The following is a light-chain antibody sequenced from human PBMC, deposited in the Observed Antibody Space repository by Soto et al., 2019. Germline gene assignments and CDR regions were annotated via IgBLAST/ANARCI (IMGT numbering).Light chain of an antibody. CDR2: SNN. CDR3: AAWDDSLNGNWV. J-gene: IGLJ3*02. CDR1: FSNIGSNT. Sequence: QSVLTQPPSASGTPGQRVTISCSGSFSNIGSNTVNWYHQLPGTAPKLLIYSNNQRPSGVPDRFSGSKSGTSASLAISGLQSEDEADYYCAAWDDSLNGNWVFGGGTKLTVL. V-gene: IGLV1-44*01.